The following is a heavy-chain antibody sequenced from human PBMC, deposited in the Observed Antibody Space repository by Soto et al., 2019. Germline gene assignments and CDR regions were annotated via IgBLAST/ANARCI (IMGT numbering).Heavy chain of an antibody. CDR3: ARVRIRTTVTTGDAFDI. J-gene: IGHJ3*02. CDR2: ISAYNGNT. V-gene: IGHV1-18*01. CDR1: GYTFTSYG. Sequence: QVQLVQSGAEVKKPGASVKVSCKASGYTFTSYGISWVRQAPGQGLEWMGWISAYNGNTNYAQKLQGRVTMTTDTSTSQAYMELRSLSSDDTAVYYCARVRIRTTVTTGDAFDIWGQGTMVTVSS. D-gene: IGHD4-17*01.